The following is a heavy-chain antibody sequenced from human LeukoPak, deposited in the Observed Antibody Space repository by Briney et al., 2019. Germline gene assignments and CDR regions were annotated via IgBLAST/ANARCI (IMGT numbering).Heavy chain of an antibody. J-gene: IGHJ4*02. D-gene: IGHD3-10*01. CDR2: IYSGGST. V-gene: IGHV3-66*01. CDR1: GFTVSSNY. Sequence: GGSLRLSCAASGFTVSSNYMSWVRQAPGKGLEWVSVIYSGGSTYYADSVKGRFTISRDNSKNTLYLQMGSLRAEDMAVYYCARGDYYGSGSYSPADYWGQGTLVTVSS. CDR3: ARGDYYGSGSYSPADY.